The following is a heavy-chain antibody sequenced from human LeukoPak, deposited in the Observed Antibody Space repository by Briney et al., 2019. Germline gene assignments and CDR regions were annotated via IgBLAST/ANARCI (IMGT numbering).Heavy chain of an antibody. Sequence: GGSLRLSCAAPGLTFDDYAMHWVRQAPGKGLEWVSGISWNSGSIGYADSVKGRFTISRDNAKNSLYLQMNSLRAEDTALYYCAKAPASYYGGGWFDPWGQGTLVTVSS. CDR1: GLTFDDYA. CDR3: AKAPASYYGGGWFDP. J-gene: IGHJ5*02. V-gene: IGHV3-9*01. D-gene: IGHD1-26*01. CDR2: ISWNSGSI.